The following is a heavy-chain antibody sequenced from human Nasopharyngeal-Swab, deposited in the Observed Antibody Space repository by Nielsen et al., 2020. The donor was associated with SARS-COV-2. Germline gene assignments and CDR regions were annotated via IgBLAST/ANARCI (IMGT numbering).Heavy chain of an antibody. V-gene: IGHV3-30*03. CDR3: ATKVVPAAEYYYYYYMDV. CDR1: GFTFSSYG. Sequence: GGSLRLSCAASGFTFSSYGMHWVRQAPGKGLEWVAVISYDGSNKYYADSVKGRFTISRDNSKNSLYLQMNSLRAEDTAVYYCATKVVPAAEYYYYYYMDVWGKGTTVTVSS. D-gene: IGHD2-2*01. CDR2: ISYDGSNK. J-gene: IGHJ6*03.